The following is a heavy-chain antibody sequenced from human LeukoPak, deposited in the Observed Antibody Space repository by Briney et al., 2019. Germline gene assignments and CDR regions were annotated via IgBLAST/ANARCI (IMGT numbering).Heavy chain of an antibody. J-gene: IGHJ4*02. Sequence: PGGSLRLSCAASGFTFSSYSMNWVRQAPGKGLEWVGNIKQDGSDKNYMDSVKGRFTISRDNTKNSVYLQMSSLRPEDTAVYYCAREVWGPEYWGQGTLVTVSS. CDR1: GFTFSSYS. V-gene: IGHV3-7*01. D-gene: IGHD1-14*01. CDR2: IKQDGSDK. CDR3: AREVWGPEY.